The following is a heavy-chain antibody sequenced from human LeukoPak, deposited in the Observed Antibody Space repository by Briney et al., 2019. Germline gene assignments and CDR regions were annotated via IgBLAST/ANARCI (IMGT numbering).Heavy chain of an antibody. J-gene: IGHJ4*02. V-gene: IGHV3-30*02. Sequence: PGGSLRLSCAASGFTFSIYGMHWVRQAPGKGLEWVAFIRYDGSNKYYADSVKGRFTISRDNSKNTLYLQMNSLRAEDTAVYYCAKDAAVAGWFDYWGQGTLVTVSS. CDR3: AKDAAVAGWFDY. D-gene: IGHD6-19*01. CDR2: IRYDGSNK. CDR1: GFTFSIYG.